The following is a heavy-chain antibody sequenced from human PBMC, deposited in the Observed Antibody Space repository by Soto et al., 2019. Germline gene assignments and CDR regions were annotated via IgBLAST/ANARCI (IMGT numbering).Heavy chain of an antibody. Sequence: QVQLVQSGAEVKKPGASVKVSCKASGYTFTSYYMHWVRQAPGQGLEWMGIINPSDGTTTYTEQFQRSVTMTSDTSTSTVYMELSSLRSEDTAVYYCARGAVIGVGYYSGFDPWGQGTLVTVSS. CDR3: ARGAVIGVGYYSGFDP. J-gene: IGHJ5*02. CDR2: INPSDGTT. V-gene: IGHV1-46*01. D-gene: IGHD3-3*01. CDR1: GYTFTSYY.